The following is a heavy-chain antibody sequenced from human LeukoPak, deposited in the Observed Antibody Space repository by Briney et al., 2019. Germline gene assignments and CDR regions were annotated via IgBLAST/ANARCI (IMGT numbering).Heavy chain of an antibody. J-gene: IGHJ4*02. Sequence: SETLSLTCTVSGASINSYYWNWIRQPPGKELEWIGYMSYSGSTNYNPSLKSRVTISLDTSKNQFSLKLNSVTAADTAVYYCARDGGAMGSFDYWGQGTLVTVSS. D-gene: IGHD3-16*01. CDR3: ARDGGAMGSFDY. V-gene: IGHV4-59*12. CDR1: GASINSYY. CDR2: MSYSGST.